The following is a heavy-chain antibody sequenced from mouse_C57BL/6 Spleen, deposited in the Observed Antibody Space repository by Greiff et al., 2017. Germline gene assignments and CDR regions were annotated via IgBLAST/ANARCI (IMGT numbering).Heavy chain of an antibody. CDR3: ARYYYGSSRDY. V-gene: IGHV1-82*01. J-gene: IGHJ2*01. Sequence: QVQLQQSGPELVKPGASVKISCKASGYAFSSSWMNWVKQRPGKGLEWIGRIYPGDGDTNYNGKFKGKATLTADKSSSTAYMQLSSLTSEDSAVYFCARYYYGSSRDYWGQGTTLTVSS. D-gene: IGHD1-1*01. CDR2: IYPGDGDT. CDR1: GYAFSSSW.